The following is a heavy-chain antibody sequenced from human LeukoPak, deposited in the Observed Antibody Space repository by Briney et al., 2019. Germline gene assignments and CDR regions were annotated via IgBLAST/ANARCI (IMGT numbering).Heavy chain of an antibody. CDR3: AKDTDYYDSSGIFDY. J-gene: IGHJ4*02. CDR1: GFSFSSFW. CDR2: INSDGTTT. D-gene: IGHD3-22*01. V-gene: IGHV3-74*01. Sequence: GGSLRLSCAASGFSFSSFWMHWVRQVPGKGLVWVSGINSDGTTTGYADSVKGRFTISRDNAKNTVSLQMSSLRAEDTALYYCAKDTDYYDSSGIFDYWGQGTLVTVSS.